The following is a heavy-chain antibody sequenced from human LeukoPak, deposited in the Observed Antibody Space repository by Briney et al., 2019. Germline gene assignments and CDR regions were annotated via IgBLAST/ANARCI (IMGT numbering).Heavy chain of an antibody. CDR2: IRQDGSET. CDR3: ARPYVELGMLWYFDL. D-gene: IGHD7-27*01. V-gene: IGHV3-7*01. Sequence: GGSLRLSCAASGFTLHSSWMSWVRQAPGRGLEWVVHIRQDGSETYYVDSVKGRFTISRDIAQNSLYLQMNSLRAEDTAVYYCARPYVELGMLWYFDLWGRGTLVTVSS. J-gene: IGHJ2*01. CDR1: GFTLHSSW.